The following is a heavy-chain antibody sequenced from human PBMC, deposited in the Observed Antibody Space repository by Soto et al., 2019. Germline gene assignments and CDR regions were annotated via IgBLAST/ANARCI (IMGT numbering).Heavy chain of an antibody. CDR3: ASDNPKLVYFDY. CDR2: IYYSGST. J-gene: IGHJ4*02. V-gene: IGHV4-59*01. D-gene: IGHD1-1*01. CDR1: GGSISSYY. Sequence: SETLSLTCTVSGGSISSYYWSWIRQPPGKGLEWIGYIYYSGSTNYNPSLKSRVTISVDTSKNQFSLKLSSVTAADTAVYYCASDNPKLVYFDYWGQGPLVTVSS.